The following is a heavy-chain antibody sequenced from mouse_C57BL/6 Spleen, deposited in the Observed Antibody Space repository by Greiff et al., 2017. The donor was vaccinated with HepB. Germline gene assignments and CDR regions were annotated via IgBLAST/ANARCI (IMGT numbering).Heavy chain of an antibody. CDR1: GYTFTSYW. Sequence: QVHVKQSGAELAKPGASVKLSCKASGYTFTSYWMHWVKQRPGQGLEWIGYINPSSGYTKYNQKFKDKATLTADKSSSTAYMQLSSLTYEDSAVYYCARRVSGTGYFDYWGQGTTLTVSS. CDR3: ARRVSGTGYFDY. J-gene: IGHJ2*01. D-gene: IGHD4-1*01. V-gene: IGHV1-7*01. CDR2: INPSSGYT.